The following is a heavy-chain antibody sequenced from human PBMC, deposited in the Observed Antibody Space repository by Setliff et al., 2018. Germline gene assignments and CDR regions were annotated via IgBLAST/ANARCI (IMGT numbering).Heavy chain of an antibody. CDR1: GYSISSGHF. J-gene: IGHJ4*02. CDR3: RFWSGYYKNDY. Sequence: SETLSLTCGVSGYSISSGHFWGWIRQPPGKGLEWLGSVSFSGSAYFSPSLKSRVAISLDTSTNVFSLKLSSLIAADTAVYYCRFWSGYYKNDYWGQGTLVTVSS. CDR2: VSFSGSA. V-gene: IGHV4-38-2*01. D-gene: IGHD3-3*01.